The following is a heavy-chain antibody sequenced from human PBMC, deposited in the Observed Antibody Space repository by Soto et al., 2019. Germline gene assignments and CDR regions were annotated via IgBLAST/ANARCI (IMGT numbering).Heavy chain of an antibody. J-gene: IGHJ4*02. V-gene: IGHV4-31*03. CDR3: ATTGGYGTPGDY. D-gene: IGHD5-12*01. Sequence: QVHLQESGPGLVKPSQTLSLNCTVSGGSVSSGGYYWTWIRQHPGKGLEWIGYIYYTGSTYYNPSLESRVSISVDTPRTHFSLRLNSVTAADTAVYYCATTGGYGTPGDYWGQGTLVTVSS. CDR1: GGSVSSGGYY. CDR2: IYYTGST.